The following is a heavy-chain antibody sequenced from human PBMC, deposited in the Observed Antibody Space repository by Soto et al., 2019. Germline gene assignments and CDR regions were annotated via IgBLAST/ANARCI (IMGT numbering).Heavy chain of an antibody. J-gene: IGHJ4*02. V-gene: IGHV3-23*01. D-gene: IGHD6-13*01. Sequence: EVQLLESGGGLVQPGGSLRLSCAASGFTFSSYAMSWVRQAPGKGLEWVSAISGSGGSTYYADSVKGRFTISRDNSKNTLYLQMNSLRAEDTAVYYCAKHSSSWKWELANFDYWGQGTLVTVSS. CDR1: GFTFSSYA. CDR2: ISGSGGST. CDR3: AKHSSSWKWELANFDY.